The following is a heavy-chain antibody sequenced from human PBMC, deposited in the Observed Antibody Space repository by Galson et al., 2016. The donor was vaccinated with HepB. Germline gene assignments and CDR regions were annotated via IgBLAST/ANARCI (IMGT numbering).Heavy chain of an antibody. CDR1: GFTFSTFA. D-gene: IGHD5/OR15-5a*01. CDR3: ARGYPIVSVTLHIRVEYIPD. V-gene: IGHV3-23*01. J-gene: IGHJ1*01. CDR2: ISTSGGST. Sequence: SLRLSCAASGFTFSTFAMNWVRQVPGKGLEWVSTISTSGGSTYYGDSVKGRFTISRDNSQNTLYLQMNRLRAEDTAVYYCARGYPIVSVTLHIRVEYIPDWGQGTLVTVSS.